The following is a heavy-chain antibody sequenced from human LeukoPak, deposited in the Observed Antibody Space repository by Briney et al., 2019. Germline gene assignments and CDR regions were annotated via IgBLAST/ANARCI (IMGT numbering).Heavy chain of an antibody. CDR1: GYTFTSYD. J-gene: IGHJ3*02. Sequence: ASVKVSCKASGYTFTSYDINWVRQATGQGLEWMGWMNPNSGNTGYAQKFQGRVTITRNTSISTAYMELSSLRSEDTAVYYCARFGEQPPLEDIWGQGTMVTVSS. V-gene: IGHV1-8*03. CDR2: MNPNSGNT. CDR3: ARFGEQPPLEDI. D-gene: IGHD3-10*01.